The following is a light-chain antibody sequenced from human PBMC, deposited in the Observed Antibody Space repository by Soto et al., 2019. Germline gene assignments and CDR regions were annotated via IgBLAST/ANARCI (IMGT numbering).Light chain of an antibody. J-gene: IGKJ1*01. CDR1: QSVGTR. V-gene: IGKV3-20*01. CDR2: GAS. Sequence: EIVLTQSPDTLSLSPGERATLSCRAAQSVGTRLAWYQHKTGQAPRLLISGASSRATGIPDRFTGSGSETSFTLTISRLEPEDFALYYCQHYQSGHPITFGQGTKVDIK. CDR3: QHYQSGHPIT.